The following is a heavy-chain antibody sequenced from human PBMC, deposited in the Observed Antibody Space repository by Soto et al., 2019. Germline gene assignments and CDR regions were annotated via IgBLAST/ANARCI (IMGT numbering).Heavy chain of an antibody. CDR1: GFTFSSYA. CDR3: AKCPLSGSYDHYYYGMDV. Sequence: GGSLRLSCAASGFTFSSYAMSWVRQAPGKGLEWVSAISGSGGSTYYADYVKGRFTISRDNSKNTLYLQMNSLRAEDTALYYCAKCPLSGSYDHYYYGMDVWGQGTTVTVSS. J-gene: IGHJ6*02. D-gene: IGHD1-26*01. CDR2: ISGSGGST. V-gene: IGHV3-23*01.